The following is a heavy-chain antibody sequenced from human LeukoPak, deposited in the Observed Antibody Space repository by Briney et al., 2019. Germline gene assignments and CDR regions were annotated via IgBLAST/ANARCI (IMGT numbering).Heavy chain of an antibody. CDR1: GFTFSSHG. D-gene: IGHD3-22*01. J-gene: IGHJ4*02. Sequence: PGGSLRLSCAASGFTFSSHGMNWVRQAPGKGLEWVSGISPNGVITYYADSVKGRFTISRDNAKNSLYLQMNSLRAEDTAVYYCARHVVAVGFDYWGQGTLVTVSS. CDR2: ISPNGVIT. V-gene: IGHV3-21*01. CDR3: ARHVVAVGFDY.